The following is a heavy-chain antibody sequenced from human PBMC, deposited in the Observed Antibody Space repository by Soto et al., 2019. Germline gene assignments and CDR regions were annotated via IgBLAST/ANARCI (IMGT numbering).Heavy chain of an antibody. Sequence: GGSLRLSCAASGFTFRSYGMHWVRQAPGKGLEWVTVISYDGSNKYYADSVKGRFTISRDNPKNTLYLQMHSLRPEDTALYYCAKGGVGSTSNAFDIWGQGTMVTVSS. CDR2: ISYDGSNK. CDR3: AKGGVGSTSNAFDI. D-gene: IGHD1-26*01. CDR1: GFTFRSYG. V-gene: IGHV3-30*18. J-gene: IGHJ3*02.